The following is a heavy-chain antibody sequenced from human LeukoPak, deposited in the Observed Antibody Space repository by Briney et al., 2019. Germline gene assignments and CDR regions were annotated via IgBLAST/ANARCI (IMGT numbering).Heavy chain of an antibody. J-gene: IGHJ4*02. D-gene: IGHD6-19*01. CDR2: ISGISPTI. V-gene: IGHV3-48*01. CDR3: ARAPYSSGNFDY. Sequence: GGSLRLSCAASGFTLSNYSMNWVRQAPGTGLEWIAYISGISPTIYYADSVKGRFTISRDNAMNSLYLQVNSLRAEDTAVYYCARAPYSSGNFDYWGQGTLVTVSS. CDR1: GFTLSNYS.